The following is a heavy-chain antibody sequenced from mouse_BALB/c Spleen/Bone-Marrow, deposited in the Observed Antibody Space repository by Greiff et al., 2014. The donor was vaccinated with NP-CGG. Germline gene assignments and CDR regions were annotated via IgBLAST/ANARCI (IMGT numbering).Heavy chain of an antibody. Sequence: EVKVEESGAELVKPGASVKLSCTASGFNIKDTYIHWVKQRPEQGLEWIGRIDPANGNTKYDPKFQGKATITTDTSSNTAYLQLSSPTSEDTAVYYCAQGYDWAMDYWGQGTSVTVSS. J-gene: IGHJ4*01. CDR2: IDPANGNT. CDR1: GFNIKDTY. D-gene: IGHD2-14*01. CDR3: AQGYDWAMDY. V-gene: IGHV14-3*02.